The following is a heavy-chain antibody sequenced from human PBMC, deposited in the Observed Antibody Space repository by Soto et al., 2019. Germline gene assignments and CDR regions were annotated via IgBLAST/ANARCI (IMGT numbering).Heavy chain of an antibody. Sequence: GEALKISCKGSGYSFTSYWLGWVRQMPGKGMERMGIIYPGDSDTRYSPSFQGQVTISADKPISAAYLQWSSLKASDTAMYYCATHLGYWTKGVCYYAFDIWGQGTMVTVSS. CDR1: GYSFTSYW. J-gene: IGHJ3*02. CDR3: ATHLGYWTKGVCYYAFDI. D-gene: IGHD2-8*01. V-gene: IGHV5-51*04. CDR2: IYPGDSDT.